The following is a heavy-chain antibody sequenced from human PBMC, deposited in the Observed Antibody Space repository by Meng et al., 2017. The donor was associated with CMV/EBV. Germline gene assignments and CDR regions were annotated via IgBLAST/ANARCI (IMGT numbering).Heavy chain of an antibody. V-gene: IGHV1-18*01. CDR1: GYTFTSYG. J-gene: IGHJ3*02. CDR2: ISAYNGNT. D-gene: IGHD3-22*01. Sequence: ASVKVSCKASGYTFTSYGISWVRRAPGQGLEWMGWISAYNGNTNYAQKLQGRVTMTTDTSTSTAYMELRSLRSDDTAVYYCARDSRSVVMTHFYDAFDIWGQGTMVTVSS. CDR3: ARDSRSVVMTHFYDAFDI.